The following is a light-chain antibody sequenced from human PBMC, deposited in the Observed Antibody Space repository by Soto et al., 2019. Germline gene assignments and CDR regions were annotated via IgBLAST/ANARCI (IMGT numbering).Light chain of an antibody. J-gene: IGKJ4*01. Sequence: EIVLTQSPGTLSLSPGERATLSCRASQSVSSSYLAWYQQKPGQAPRLLIFGASTRAAGIPARFSGSGSGTEFTLTIGRLEPEDFAVYYCQQYGSSPPLTFGGGTKVDIK. CDR2: GAS. V-gene: IGKV3-20*01. CDR3: QQYGSSPPLT. CDR1: QSVSSSY.